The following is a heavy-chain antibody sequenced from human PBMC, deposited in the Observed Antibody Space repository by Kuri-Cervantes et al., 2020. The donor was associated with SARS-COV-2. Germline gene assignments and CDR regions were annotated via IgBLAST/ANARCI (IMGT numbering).Heavy chain of an antibody. CDR3: ARGAPIVVVPAAKGDDAFDI. D-gene: IGHD2-2*01. CDR1: GYTFTSYD. Sequence: ASVKVSCKASGYTFTSYDINWVRQATGQGLEWMGWINPNSGGTNYAQKFQGRVTITRNTSISTAYMELSSLRSEDTAVYYCARGAPIVVVPAAKGDDAFDIWGQGTMVTVSS. CDR2: INPNSGGT. V-gene: IGHV1-8*03. J-gene: IGHJ3*02.